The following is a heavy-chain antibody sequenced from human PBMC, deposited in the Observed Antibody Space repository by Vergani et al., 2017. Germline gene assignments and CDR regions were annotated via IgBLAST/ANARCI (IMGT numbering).Heavy chain of an antibody. J-gene: IGHJ6*03. Sequence: QVQLVESGGGVVQPGRSLRLSCAASGFTFSSYGMHWVRQAPGKGLEWVAVISYDGSNKYYADSVKGRFTISRDNSKNTRYLQMNSLRAEDTAVYYCAKGGRGYYYMDVWGKGTTVTVSS. CDR1: GFTFSSYG. V-gene: IGHV3-30*18. CDR3: AKGGRGYYYMDV. CDR2: ISYDGSNK. D-gene: IGHD3-16*01.